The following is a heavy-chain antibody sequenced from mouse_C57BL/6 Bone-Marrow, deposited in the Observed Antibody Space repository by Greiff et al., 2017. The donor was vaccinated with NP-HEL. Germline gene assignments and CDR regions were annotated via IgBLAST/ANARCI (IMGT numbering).Heavy chain of an antibody. J-gene: IGHJ1*03. D-gene: IGHD1-1*01. CDR3: ARRYYYGSSYVWYFDV. Sequence: QVQLQQPGAELVKPGASVKLSCKASGYTFTSYWMHWVKQRPGQGLEWIGMIHPNSGSTNYNEKFKSKATLTVDKSSITAYMQLSSLTSEDSAVYYCARRYYYGSSYVWYFDVWGTGTTVTVSS. CDR2: IHPNSGST. CDR1: GYTFTSYW. V-gene: IGHV1-64*01.